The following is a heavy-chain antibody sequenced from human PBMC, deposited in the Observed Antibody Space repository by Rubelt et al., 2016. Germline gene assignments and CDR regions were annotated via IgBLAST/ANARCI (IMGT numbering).Heavy chain of an antibody. CDR2: INPNSGGT. CDR1: GYTFTGYY. V-gene: IGHV1-2*06. Sequence: GAEVKKPGASVKVSCKASGYTFTGYYMHWVRQAPGQGLEWMGRINPNSGGTNYAQKFQGRVTMTRDTSISTAYMELSSLRSEDTAVYYCATAVWEVGVYLPLDYWGQGTLVTVSS. CDR3: ATAVWEVGVYLPLDY. D-gene: IGHD3-16*01. J-gene: IGHJ4*02.